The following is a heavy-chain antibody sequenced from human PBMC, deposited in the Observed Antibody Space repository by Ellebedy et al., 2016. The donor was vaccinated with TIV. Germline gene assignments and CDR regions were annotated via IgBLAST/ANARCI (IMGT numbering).Heavy chain of an antibody. CDR3: ARVRSGSRRPYYGMDV. D-gene: IGHD6-13*01. CDR1: GGSISSYY. Sequence: MPSETLSLTCTVSGGSISSYYWSWIRQPPGKGLEWIGYIYYSGSTNYKPSLKSRVTISVDTSKNQFSLKLSSVTAADTAVYYCARVRSGSRRPYYGMDVWGQGTTVTVSS. CDR2: IYYSGST. J-gene: IGHJ6*02. V-gene: IGHV4-59*01.